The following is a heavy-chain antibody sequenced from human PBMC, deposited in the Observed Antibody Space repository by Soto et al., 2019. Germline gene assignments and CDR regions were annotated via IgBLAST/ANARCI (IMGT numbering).Heavy chain of an antibody. J-gene: IGHJ6*02. CDR3: ARDGGYCSSTSCYTVFYYYYYGMDV. CDR2: INPNSGGT. D-gene: IGHD2-2*02. CDR1: GYTFTGYY. Sequence: QVQLVQSGAEVKKPGASVKVSCKASGYTFTGYYMHWVRQAPGQGLEWMGWINPNSGGTNYAQKFQGRVTMTRDTSIRTAYMELSRLRSDDTAVYYCARDGGYCSSTSCYTVFYYYYYGMDVWGQGTTVTVSS. V-gene: IGHV1-2*02.